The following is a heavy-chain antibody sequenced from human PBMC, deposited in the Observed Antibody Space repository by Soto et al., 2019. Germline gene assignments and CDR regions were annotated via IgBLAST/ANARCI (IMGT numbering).Heavy chain of an antibody. V-gene: IGHV4-30-2*01. CDR1: GGSISSGGYS. CDR3: ARVPDY. Sequence: QLQLQESGSGLVKPSQTLSLTCAVSGGSISSGGYSWSWIRQPPGQGLEWIAYSYHSVSTYYNPSLKSRVTISVDRSKNQFSLKRSSVTAAETAVYYCARVPDYWGQGTLVTVSS. CDR2: SYHSVST. J-gene: IGHJ4*02.